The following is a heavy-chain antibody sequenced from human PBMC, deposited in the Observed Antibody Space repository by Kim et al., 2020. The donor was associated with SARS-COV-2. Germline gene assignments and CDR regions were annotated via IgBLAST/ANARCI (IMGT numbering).Heavy chain of an antibody. V-gene: IGHV1-69*13. CDR1: GGTFSDYT. D-gene: IGHD3-9*01. Sequence: SVKVSCKASGGTFSDYTISWVRQAPGHGLEWMGSVIPIFGPPNYAQKIQGRVTISADETTSTAYMEMSSLESEDTGVYYCATFDYWRGMDVWGQGTKV. J-gene: IGHJ6*02. CDR3: ATFDYWRGMDV. CDR2: VIPIFGPP.